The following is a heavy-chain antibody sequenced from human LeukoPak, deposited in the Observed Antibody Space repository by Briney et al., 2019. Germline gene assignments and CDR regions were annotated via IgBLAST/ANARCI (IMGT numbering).Heavy chain of an antibody. Sequence: GSLRLSCAASGFTFSSYAMHWVRQAPGKGLEWVAVISYDGSNKYYADSVKGRFTTSRDNSKNTLYLQMNSLRAEDTAVYYCARDPYYSGYDSFAGYWGQGTLVTVSS. J-gene: IGHJ4*02. CDR3: ARDPYYSGYDSFAGY. D-gene: IGHD5-12*01. V-gene: IGHV3-30-3*01. CDR1: GFTFSSYA. CDR2: ISYDGSNK.